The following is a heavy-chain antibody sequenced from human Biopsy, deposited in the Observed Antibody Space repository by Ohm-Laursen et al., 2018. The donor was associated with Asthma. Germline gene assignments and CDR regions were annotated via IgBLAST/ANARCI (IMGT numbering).Heavy chain of an antibody. V-gene: IGHV3-9*01. Sequence: SLRLSCSASGFKFDEYTMHWVRQAPGKGLEWVSGISWNSATIGYADSVEGRFTISRDNAKNSVFLHMDSLRPEDTAFYYCAKVRSDWVITESFDYWGQGVLVTVSS. J-gene: IGHJ4*02. CDR2: ISWNSATI. CDR3: AKVRSDWVITESFDY. CDR1: GFKFDEYT. D-gene: IGHD3-22*01.